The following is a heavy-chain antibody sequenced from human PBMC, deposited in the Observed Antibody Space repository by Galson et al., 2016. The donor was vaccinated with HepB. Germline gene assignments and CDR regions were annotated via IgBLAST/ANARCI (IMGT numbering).Heavy chain of an antibody. D-gene: IGHD1-14*01. CDR1: GFTFSSYS. J-gene: IGHJ4*02. V-gene: IGHV3-48*02. CDR2: ISSSSSTI. Sequence: SLRLSCAASGFTFSSYSMNWVRQAPGKGLEWVSYISSSSSTIFYADSVKGRFTISRDNAKNSLYLQMNSLRDEDTAVYYCARRGNWNQNYFDYWGQGTLVTVSS. CDR3: ARRGNWNQNYFDY.